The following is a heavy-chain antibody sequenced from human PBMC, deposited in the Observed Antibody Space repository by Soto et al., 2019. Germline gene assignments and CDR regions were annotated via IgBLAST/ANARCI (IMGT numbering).Heavy chain of an antibody. CDR3: ASENCSGGSCYFILYYGLDV. J-gene: IGHJ6*02. CDR1: GGTFSSYA. CDR2: IIPIFGTA. D-gene: IGHD2-15*01. Sequence: ASVKVSCKASGGTFSSYAISWVRQAPGQGLEWMGGIIPIFGTANYAQKFQGRVTITADESTSTAYMELSSLRSEDTAVYYCASENCSGGSCYFILYYGLDVWGQGTTVTVSS. V-gene: IGHV1-69*13.